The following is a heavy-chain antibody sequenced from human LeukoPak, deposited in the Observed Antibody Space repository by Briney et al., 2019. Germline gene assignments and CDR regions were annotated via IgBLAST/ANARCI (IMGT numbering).Heavy chain of an antibody. D-gene: IGHD3-9*01. CDR2: IYYSGSI. V-gene: IGHV4-28*05. CDR1: GYSISSSNW. Sequence: SSETLSLTCAVSGYSISSSNWWGWIRQPPGKGLEWIGYIYYSGSIYYNPSLKSRVTISVDTSKNQFYLKLSSVTAADTAVYYCARAVGSFDWLPLFDYWGQGTLVTVSS. J-gene: IGHJ4*02. CDR3: ARAVGSFDWLPLFDY.